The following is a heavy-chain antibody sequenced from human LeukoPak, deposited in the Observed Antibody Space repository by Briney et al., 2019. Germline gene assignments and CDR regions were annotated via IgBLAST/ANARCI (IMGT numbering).Heavy chain of an antibody. CDR1: GYSFTNYG. V-gene: IGHV1-2*02. Sequence: ASVKVSCKASGYSFTNYGISWVRQAPGQGLEWMGWINPNSGGTNYAQKFQGRVTMTRDTSISTAYMELSRLRSDDTAVYYCATGIAAALGYFDYWGQGTLVTVSS. J-gene: IGHJ4*02. D-gene: IGHD6-13*01. CDR2: INPNSGGT. CDR3: ATGIAAALGYFDY.